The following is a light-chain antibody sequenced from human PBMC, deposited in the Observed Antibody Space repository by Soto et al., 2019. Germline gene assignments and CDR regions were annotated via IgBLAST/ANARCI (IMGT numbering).Light chain of an antibody. CDR3: QEYNHWHPVT. J-gene: IGKJ4*01. Sequence: IVLTQSPGTRSLSPGVRATLSCRTSQSVSTSKLAWYQQKPGQAPRLLIYGASTRATGIPARFSGSGSGTEFSLTISSLQSEDFAVYYCQEYNHWHPVTFGGGTKVDIK. CDR1: QSVSTSK. CDR2: GAS. V-gene: IGKV3-15*01.